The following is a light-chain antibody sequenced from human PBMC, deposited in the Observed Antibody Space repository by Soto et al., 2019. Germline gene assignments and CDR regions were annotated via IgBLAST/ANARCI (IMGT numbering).Light chain of an antibody. CDR3: KQCNAYPWT. Sequence: DIQMTQSPSTLSASVGDRVTITCRASQSISSWLAWYQQKPGKAPKLLMYDAYSLDSGVPSRFSGSGSGTEFTVTISSLQPDDFATYYCKQCNAYPWTFGQGTKGEIK. V-gene: IGKV1-5*01. J-gene: IGKJ1*01. CDR1: QSISSW. CDR2: DAY.